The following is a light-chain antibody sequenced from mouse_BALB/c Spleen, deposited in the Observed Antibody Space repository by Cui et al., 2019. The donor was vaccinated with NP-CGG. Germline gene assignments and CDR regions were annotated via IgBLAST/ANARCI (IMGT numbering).Light chain of an antibody. CDR1: TGAVTTSNY. CDR2: GTN. J-gene: IGLJ1*01. CDR3: ALWYSNHWV. Sequence: QTVVTHASALPPSPGETVTLTCRSSTGAVTTSNYANWVQEKPDHLFTGLIGGTNNRAPGVPARFSGSLIGDKAALTITGAQTEDEAIYFCALWYSNHWVFGGGTKLTVL. V-gene: IGLV1*01.